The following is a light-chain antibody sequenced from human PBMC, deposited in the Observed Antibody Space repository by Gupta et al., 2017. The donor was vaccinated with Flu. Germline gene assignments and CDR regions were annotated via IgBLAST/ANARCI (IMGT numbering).Light chain of an antibody. CDR2: SSD. V-gene: IGLV1-47*02. CDR1: ISNVGRNP. CDR3: AAWDDSLTSWV. J-gene: IGLJ3*02. Sequence: QSVMTQPSTASGTPGQRVLISCSGTISNVGRNPVYWYQPPPGAAPKLLIYSSDQRPSAVPDRFSGSTSGAAAFLAISGLRSEDEGDYYCAAWDDSLTSWVFGGGTKLTVL.